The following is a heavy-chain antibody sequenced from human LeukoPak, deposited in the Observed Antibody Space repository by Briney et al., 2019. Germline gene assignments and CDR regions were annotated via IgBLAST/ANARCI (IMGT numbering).Heavy chain of an antibody. CDR3: ARGARVVGAARYYWYYMDV. D-gene: IGHD6-6*01. V-gene: IGHV4-34*01. J-gene: IGHJ6*03. CDR2: INHSGST. Sequence: SETLSLTCAVYGGSFSGYHWSWIRQPPGKGLEWIGEINHSGSTNYNPSLKSRVTISVDTSKNQFSLKLSSVTAADTAVYYCARGARVVGAARYYWYYMDVWGKGTTVTVSS. CDR1: GGSFSGYH.